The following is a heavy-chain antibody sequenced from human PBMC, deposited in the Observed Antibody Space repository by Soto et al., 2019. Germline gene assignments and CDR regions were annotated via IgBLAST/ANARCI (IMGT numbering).Heavy chain of an antibody. CDR2: IFSNDDK. CDR1: GLSLSNGRLG. Sequence: QVTLKESGPVLVKPTETLTLTCTVSGLSLSNGRLGVSWIRQPPGKALEWLAHIFSNDDKSNSTSMRSRLTISKDLSRSQVVLTMTNMDPVDSATYYCALIKDCSRTDCYLASFDPWGQGTLXXVS. D-gene: IGHD2-2*01. CDR3: ALIKDCSRTDCYLASFDP. J-gene: IGHJ5*02. V-gene: IGHV2-26*01.